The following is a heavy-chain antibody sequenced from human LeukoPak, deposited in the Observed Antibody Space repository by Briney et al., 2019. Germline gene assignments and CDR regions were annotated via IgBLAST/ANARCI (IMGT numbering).Heavy chain of an antibody. CDR2: VYYSGST. Sequence: SETQYLSCTVSGGSISRYYWSWIRQPPGKGLEWIGYVYYSGSTNYNPSLKSRVTISVDTSKNQFSLKLSSVTAGDPAVYYSGSTNYTPCIESRVSMSTHQSKNQFSLELSSVTAADTAVYYCARKSREYDGNFGFVNCGPRTQLTVSS. V-gene: IGHV4-59*12. J-gene: IGHJ4*02. CDR1: GGSISRYY. D-gene: IGHD3-10*01. CDR3: GSTNYTPCIESRVSMSTHQSKNQFSLELSSVTAADTAVYYCARKSREYDGNFGFVN.